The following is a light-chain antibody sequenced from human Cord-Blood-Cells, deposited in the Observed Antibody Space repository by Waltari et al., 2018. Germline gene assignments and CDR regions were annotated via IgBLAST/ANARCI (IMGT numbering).Light chain of an antibody. V-gene: IGKV1-39*01. Sequence: DIQMTQSPSSLSASVGDRVTITCRASQSISSYLNWYQQKPGKAPKLPIYAASSLQSGVPSRFSGSGSGTDFTLTISSLQPEDFATYYCQQYYSTPYTFGQGTKLEIK. CDR1: QSISSY. CDR3: QQYYSTPYT. CDR2: AAS. J-gene: IGKJ2*01.